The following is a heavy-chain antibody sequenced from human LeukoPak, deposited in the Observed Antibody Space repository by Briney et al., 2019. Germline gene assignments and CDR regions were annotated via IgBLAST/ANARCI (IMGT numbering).Heavy chain of an antibody. Sequence: ASVKVSCKASGYTFTSFGISWVRQAPGQGLEWMGWISAYNGNTNYAQKLQGRVTMTTDTSTSTAYMELSSLRSDDTAVYYCARGVDNCSGGSCYLDYFDYWGQGTLVTVSS. CDR3: ARGVDNCSGGSCYLDYFDY. CDR1: GYTFTSFG. CDR2: ISAYNGNT. V-gene: IGHV1-18*01. J-gene: IGHJ4*02. D-gene: IGHD2-15*01.